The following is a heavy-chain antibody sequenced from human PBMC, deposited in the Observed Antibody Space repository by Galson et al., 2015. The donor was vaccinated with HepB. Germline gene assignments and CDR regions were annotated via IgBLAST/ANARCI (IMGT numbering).Heavy chain of an antibody. D-gene: IGHD6-13*01. CDR1: GGSISSGSYY. CDR2: IYTSGST. Sequence: TLSLTCTVSGGSISSGSYYWSWIRQPAGKGLEWIGRIYTSGSTNYNPSLKSRVTISVDTSKNQFSLKLSSGTAADTAVYYCARVEHSSSWGGDWFDPWGQGTLVTVSS. V-gene: IGHV4-61*02. CDR3: ARVEHSSSWGGDWFDP. J-gene: IGHJ5*02.